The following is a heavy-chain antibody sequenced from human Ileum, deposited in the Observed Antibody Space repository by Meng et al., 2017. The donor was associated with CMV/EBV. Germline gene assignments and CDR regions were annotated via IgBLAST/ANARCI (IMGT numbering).Heavy chain of an antibody. CDR1: GGSISSSLYY. CDR3: ARDSTYPSGLDY. Sequence: LQLQEAGRGLVKPSETLSLTCTVAGGSISSSLYYWGWIRQPPGKGLEWIGTISYSGTAFYNLSLKSRVAISIDTSKFQFSLKLSSVTATDTAVYYCARDSTYPSGLDYWGQGTLVTVSS. D-gene: IGHD3-10*01. V-gene: IGHV4-39*07. J-gene: IGHJ4*02. CDR2: ISYSGTA.